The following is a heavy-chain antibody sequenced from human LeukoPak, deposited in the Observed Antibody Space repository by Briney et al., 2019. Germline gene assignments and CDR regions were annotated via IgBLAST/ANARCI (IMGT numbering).Heavy chain of an antibody. Sequence: GGSLRLSCAASGFTFSSYGMHWVRQAPGKGLEWVAVISYDGSNKYYADSVKGRFTISRDNSKNTLYLQMNSLRAEDTAVYYCARDWASYCSSTSCYIGWFDPWGQGTLVTVSS. CDR3: ARDWASYCSSTSCYIGWFDP. CDR1: GFTFSSYG. D-gene: IGHD2-2*02. V-gene: IGHV3-30*03. CDR2: ISYDGSNK. J-gene: IGHJ5*02.